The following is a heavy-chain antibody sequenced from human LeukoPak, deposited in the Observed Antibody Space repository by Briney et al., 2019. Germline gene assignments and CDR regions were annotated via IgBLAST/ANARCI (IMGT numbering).Heavy chain of an antibody. CDR1: GGSISSYY. V-gene: IGHV4-4*07. CDR2: IYTRGST. D-gene: IGHD5-24*01. CDR3: ARDNGMATIEGAFDI. J-gene: IGHJ3*02. Sequence: PSETLSLTCTVSGGSISSYYWSWLRQPAGKGLEGIGRIYTRGSTNYNPSLKSRVTMSVDTSKNQFSLKLSSVTAADTAVYYCARDNGMATIEGAFDIWGQGTMVTVSS.